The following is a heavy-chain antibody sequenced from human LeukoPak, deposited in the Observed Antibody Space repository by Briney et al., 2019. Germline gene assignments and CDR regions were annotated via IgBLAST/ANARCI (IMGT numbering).Heavy chain of an antibody. CDR2: INHSGST. CDR3: ARGGRGGWPQDFDY. Sequence: SETLSLTCAVYGGSFSNYHWSWIRQPPGKGLEWIGEINHSGSTNYNPSLKSRVTISVDTSKNQFSLKLSSVTAADTAVYYCARGGRGGWPQDFDYWGQGTLVTVSS. V-gene: IGHV4-34*01. D-gene: IGHD6-19*01. J-gene: IGHJ4*02. CDR1: GGSFSNYH.